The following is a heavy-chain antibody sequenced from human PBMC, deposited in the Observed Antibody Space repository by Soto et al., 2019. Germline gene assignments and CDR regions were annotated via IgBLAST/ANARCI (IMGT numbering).Heavy chain of an antibody. CDR3: ASYDFWSGPGLDAFDI. D-gene: IGHD3-3*01. V-gene: IGHV5-10-1*01. CDR1: GYSFTSYW. CDR2: IDPSDSYT. Sequence: RGESLKISCKGSGYSFTSYWISWVRQMPGKGLEWMGRIDPSDSYTNYSPSFQGHVTISADKSISTAYLQWSSLKASDTAMYYCASYDFWSGPGLDAFDIWGQGTMVTVSS. J-gene: IGHJ3*02.